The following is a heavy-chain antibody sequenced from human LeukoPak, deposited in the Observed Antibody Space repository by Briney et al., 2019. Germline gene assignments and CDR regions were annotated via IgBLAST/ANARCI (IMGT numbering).Heavy chain of an antibody. D-gene: IGHD5-18*01. V-gene: IGHV3-53*01. CDR1: GFTFSSYA. CDR3: ARVDTAMDAFDI. CDR2: IYSGGST. Sequence: PGGSLRLSCAASGFTFSSYAMSWVRQAPGKGLEWVSVIYSGGSTYYADSVKGRFTISRDNSKNTLYLQMNSLRAEDTAVYYCARVDTAMDAFDIWGQGTMVTVSS. J-gene: IGHJ3*02.